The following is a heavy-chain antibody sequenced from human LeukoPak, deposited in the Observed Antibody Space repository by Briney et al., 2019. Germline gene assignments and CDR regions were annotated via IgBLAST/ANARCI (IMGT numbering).Heavy chain of an antibody. Sequence: GGSLRLSCAASGSTFSHYWMHWVRQAPGKGLVWVSRINPDGSRTDYADSVAGRFTISRDNAKNMLYLQMNSLRADDTAVYYCSWDHTGKEDIWGQGTMVTVSS. CDR1: GSTFSHYW. V-gene: IGHV3-74*01. CDR3: SWDHTGKEDI. J-gene: IGHJ3*02. CDR2: INPDGSRT. D-gene: IGHD1-26*01.